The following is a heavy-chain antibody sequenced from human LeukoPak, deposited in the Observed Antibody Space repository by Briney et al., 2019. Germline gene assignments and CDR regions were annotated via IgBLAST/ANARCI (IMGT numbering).Heavy chain of an antibody. J-gene: IGHJ5*02. V-gene: IGHV3-21*01. CDR1: GFTFSSYS. CDR2: ISSSSSYI. D-gene: IGHD5-12*01. Sequence: GGSLRLSCAASGFTFSSYSMNWVRQAPGKGLEWVSSISSSSSYIYYADSVKGRFTISRDNAKNSLYLQMNSLRAEDTAVYYCAREYSGYDISWFDPWGQGTLVTVSS. CDR3: AREYSGYDISWFDP.